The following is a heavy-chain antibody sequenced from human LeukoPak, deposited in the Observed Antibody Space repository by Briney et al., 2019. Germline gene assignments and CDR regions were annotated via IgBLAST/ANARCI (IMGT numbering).Heavy chain of an antibody. D-gene: IGHD3-22*01. J-gene: IGHJ5*02. V-gene: IGHV1-18*01. CDR2: ISAYNGNT. CDR3: ARAPSGYYDSSGYYHWFDP. Sequence: ASVKVSCKASGYTFTSYGISWVRQAPGQGLEWMGWISAYNGNTNYAQKLQGRVTMTTDTSTSTAYMELRSLRSDDTAVYYCARAPSGYYDSSGYYHWFDPWGQGTLVTVSS. CDR1: GYTFTSYG.